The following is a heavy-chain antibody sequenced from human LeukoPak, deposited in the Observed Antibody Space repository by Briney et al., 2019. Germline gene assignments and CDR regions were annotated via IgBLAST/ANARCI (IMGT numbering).Heavy chain of an antibody. V-gene: IGHV4-31*03. Sequence: PSETLSLTCTVSGGSISSGGYYWSWIRQHPGKGLEWIGYIYYSGSTYYNPSLKNRVTISVDTSKNQFSLKLSSVTAADTAVYYCAREESSSGYYAIEYWGQGTLVTVSS. CDR1: GGSISSGGYY. CDR3: AREESSSGYYAIEY. J-gene: IGHJ4*02. CDR2: IYYSGST. D-gene: IGHD3-22*01.